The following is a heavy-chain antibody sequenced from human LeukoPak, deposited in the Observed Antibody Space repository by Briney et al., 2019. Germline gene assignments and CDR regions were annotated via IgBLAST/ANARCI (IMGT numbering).Heavy chain of an antibody. D-gene: IGHD1-26*01. CDR1: GFTFSSYA. CDR2: ISGNGGST. Sequence: GGSLRLSCAASGFTFSSYAMSWVRQAPGKGLEWVSGISGNGGSTYYAAPGKGRFTISRDNSKNTLYLQMNSLRAEDPAVYYCAISGGYWAWAHWGQGTLVTVSS. V-gene: IGHV3-23*01. J-gene: IGHJ4*02. CDR3: AISGGYWAWAH.